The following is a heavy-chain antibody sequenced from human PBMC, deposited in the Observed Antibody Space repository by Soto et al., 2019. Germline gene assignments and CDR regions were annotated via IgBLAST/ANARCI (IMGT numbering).Heavy chain of an antibody. CDR2: MNPNNGNT. CDR1: GYPFTCYD. V-gene: IGHV1-8*01. J-gene: IGHJ4*02. Sequence: GASVKVSCKASGYPFTCYDINWVRQAAGQGLEWMGWMNPNNGNTAYAQKFQGRVTMTRDTSISTAYMELTSLRPEDTALYYCAKDMKWGGMTTIHYFESWGQGTQVTVSS. CDR3: AKDMKWGGMTTIHYFES. D-gene: IGHD4-17*01.